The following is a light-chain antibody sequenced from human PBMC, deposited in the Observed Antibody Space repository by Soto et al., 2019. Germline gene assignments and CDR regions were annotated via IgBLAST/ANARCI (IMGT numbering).Light chain of an antibody. CDR3: QSSDSSLSGWV. Sequence: QSVLTQPPSVSGAPGQRVTISCTESSSNIGAGYDVHWYQQLPGTAPKLLIYGNSNRPSGVPDRFSGSKSGTSASLAITGLQAEDEADYYCQSSDSSLSGWVFGGGTKLNVL. V-gene: IGLV1-40*01. J-gene: IGLJ3*02. CDR1: SSNIGAGYD. CDR2: GNS.